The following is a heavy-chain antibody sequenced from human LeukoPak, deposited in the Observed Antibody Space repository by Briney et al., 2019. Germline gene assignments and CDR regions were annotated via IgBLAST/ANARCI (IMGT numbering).Heavy chain of an antibody. Sequence: SETLSLTCTVSGGSISGYYWSWIRQPPGKRLEWIGYIYYSGSTNYNPSLRSRVTILLDMSKNQFSLKLSSVTAADTAVYYCARVEMATITNFDYWGQGTLVTVSS. CDR3: ARVEMATITNFDY. J-gene: IGHJ4*02. D-gene: IGHD5-24*01. CDR2: IYYSGST. CDR1: GGSISGYY. V-gene: IGHV4-59*08.